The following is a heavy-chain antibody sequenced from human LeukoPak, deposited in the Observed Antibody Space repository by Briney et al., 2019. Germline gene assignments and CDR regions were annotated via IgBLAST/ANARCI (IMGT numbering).Heavy chain of an antibody. CDR1: GFTFSSYG. Sequence: GRSLRLSCAASGFTFSSYGMHWVRQGPGKGLEWVAVIWYDGSNKYYADSVKGRLTISRDNSKNTLHLKMNSLRAEDTAVYYCARRLAVTGRYYFDYWGQGSLVTVSS. D-gene: IGHD4-11*01. CDR2: IWYDGSNK. J-gene: IGHJ4*02. CDR3: ARRLAVTGRYYFDY. V-gene: IGHV3-33*03.